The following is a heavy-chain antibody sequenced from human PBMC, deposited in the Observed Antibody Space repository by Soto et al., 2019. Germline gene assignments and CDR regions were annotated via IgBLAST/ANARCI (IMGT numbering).Heavy chain of an antibody. J-gene: IGHJ4*02. CDR3: ARALGQPRVRQYYFDY. CDR1: GYTFTSYD. Sequence: ASVKVSCKASGYTFTSYDINWVRQATGQGLERMGWMNPNSGNTGYAQKFQGRVTMTRNTSISTAYMELSSLRSEDTAVYYCARALGQPRVRQYYFDYWGQGTLVTVSS. CDR2: MNPNSGNT. V-gene: IGHV1-8*01.